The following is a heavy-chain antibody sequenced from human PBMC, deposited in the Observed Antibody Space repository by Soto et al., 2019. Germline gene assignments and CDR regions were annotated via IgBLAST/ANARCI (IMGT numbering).Heavy chain of an antibody. CDR1: GGSFSGYY. J-gene: IGHJ6*02. D-gene: IGHD6-13*01. CDR3: ARVGLAAAGTYYYYYYGMDV. V-gene: IGHV4-34*01. Sequence: SETLSLTCAGYGGSFSGYYWSWIRQPPGKGLEWIGEINHSGSTNYNPSLKSRVTISVDTSKNQFSLKLSSVTAADTAVYYCARVGLAAAGTYYYYYYGMDVWGQGTTVT. CDR2: INHSGST.